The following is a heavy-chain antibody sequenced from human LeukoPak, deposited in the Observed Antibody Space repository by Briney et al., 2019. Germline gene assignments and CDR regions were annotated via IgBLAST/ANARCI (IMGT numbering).Heavy chain of an antibody. CDR2: INQDGSQK. Sequence: GGSLRLFCAASGFTFSIYWMSWVRQAPGKGLEWVANINQDGSQKYYGDSVKGRFTISRDNAKNSLYLQMNSLRAEDTAVYYCARDSSGYQWGQGTLVTVSS. CDR1: GFTFSIYW. CDR3: ARDSSGYQ. V-gene: IGHV3-7*01. J-gene: IGHJ4*02. D-gene: IGHD3-22*01.